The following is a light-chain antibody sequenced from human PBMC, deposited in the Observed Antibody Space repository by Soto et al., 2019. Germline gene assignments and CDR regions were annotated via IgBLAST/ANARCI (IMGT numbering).Light chain of an antibody. Sequence: EILMTQSPATLSVSPGDRATLSCRAGKSVTSKLAWYQPTPGQAPRLLRYGASTRATGIPARFSGSGSGTEFTLTISSLQSEDFAAYFCQQYNNWHPITFGQGTRLEIK. CDR1: KSVTSK. J-gene: IGKJ5*01. V-gene: IGKV3-15*01. CDR2: GAS. CDR3: QQYNNWHPIT.